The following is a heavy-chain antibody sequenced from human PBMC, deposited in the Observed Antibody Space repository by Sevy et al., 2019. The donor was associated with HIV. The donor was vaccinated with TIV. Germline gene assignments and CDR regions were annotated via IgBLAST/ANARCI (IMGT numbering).Heavy chain of an antibody. J-gene: IGHJ4*02. CDR3: ARDWIGDYYYDRTTYTFDS. CDR1: GFTFGSYA. Sequence: GGSLRLSCAASGFTFGSYAMHWVRQAPGKGLEWVALISHDGTNKYYADSVRGRCTISRDNSKNTLFLEMNSLRPEDTALYYCARDWIGDYYYDRTTYTFDSWGQGTLVTVSS. V-gene: IGHV3-30-3*01. D-gene: IGHD3-22*01. CDR2: ISHDGTNK.